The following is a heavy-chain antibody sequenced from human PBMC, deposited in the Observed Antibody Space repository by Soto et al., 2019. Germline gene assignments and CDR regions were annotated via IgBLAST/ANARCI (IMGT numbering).Heavy chain of an antibody. CDR2: ISYDGSNK. V-gene: IGHV3-30*18. D-gene: IGHD5-12*01. J-gene: IGHJ6*02. CDR3: AKGATDIVATQQVYYYYGMDV. CDR1: GFTFSSYG. Sequence: PGGSLRLSCAASGFTFSSYGMHWVRQAPGKGLEWVAVISYDGSNKYYADSVKGRFTISRDNSKNTLYLQMDSLRAEDTAVYYCAKGATDIVATQQVYYYYGMDVWGQGTTVTVSS.